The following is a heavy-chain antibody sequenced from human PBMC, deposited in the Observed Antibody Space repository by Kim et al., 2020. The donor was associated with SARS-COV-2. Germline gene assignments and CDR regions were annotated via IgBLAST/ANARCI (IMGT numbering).Heavy chain of an antibody. J-gene: IGHJ6*02. V-gene: IGHV1-69*13. CDR1: GGTFSSYA. CDR2: IIPIFGTA. CDR3: GATDSSSWYADYYYGMDV. D-gene: IGHD6-13*01. Sequence: SVKVSCKASGGTFSSYAISWVRQAPGQGLEWMGGIIPIFGTANYAQKFQGRVTITADESTSTAYMELSSLRSEDTAVYYCGATDSSSWYADYYYGMDVWGQGTTVTVSS.